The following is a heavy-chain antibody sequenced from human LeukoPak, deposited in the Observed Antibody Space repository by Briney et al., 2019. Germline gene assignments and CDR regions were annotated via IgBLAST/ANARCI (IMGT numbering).Heavy chain of an antibody. D-gene: IGHD2-15*01. CDR2: IYYSGST. Sequence: SETLSLTCTVSGGSISSYYWSWIRQPPGKGLEWIGYIYYSGSTNYNPSLKSRVTISVDTSKNQFSQKLSSVTAADTAVYYCARVGSGAATTHWGQGTLVTVSS. CDR1: GGSISSYY. V-gene: IGHV4-59*01. J-gene: IGHJ4*02. CDR3: ARVGSGAATTH.